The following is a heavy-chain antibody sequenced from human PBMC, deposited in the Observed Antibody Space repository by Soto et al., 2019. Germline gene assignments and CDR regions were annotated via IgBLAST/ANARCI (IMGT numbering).Heavy chain of an antibody. J-gene: IGHJ3*02. Sequence: QVQLVQSGAEVKKPGASVKVSCKASGYTFTSYDINWVRQATGQGLEWMGWMNPNSGNTGYAQKFQGRVTMTRNTSRSTAYMELSSLRSEETAVYYCARAQFAYNGNYRTSSDDAFDIWGQGTMVTVSS. V-gene: IGHV1-8*01. CDR1: GYTFTSYD. CDR3: ARAQFAYNGNYRTSSDDAFDI. CDR2: MNPNSGNT. D-gene: IGHD1-7*01.